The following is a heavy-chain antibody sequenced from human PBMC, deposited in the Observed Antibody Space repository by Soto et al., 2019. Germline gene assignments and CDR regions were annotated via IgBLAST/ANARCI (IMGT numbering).Heavy chain of an antibody. CDR3: ARDLLIGGPCRAVAGLYCMYV. CDR2: ISAYNGNT. Sequence: QVQLVQSGAEVKKPGASVKVSCKASGYTFTSYGISWVRQAPGQGLEWMGWISAYNGNTNNAQKLQVRVTMTTDTSTSKAYMEQRSLRSDDTAVYYCARDLLIGGPCRAVAGLYCMYVWGQGNTVTVSS. V-gene: IGHV1-18*01. J-gene: IGHJ6*02. D-gene: IGHD6-19*01. CDR1: GYTFTSYG.